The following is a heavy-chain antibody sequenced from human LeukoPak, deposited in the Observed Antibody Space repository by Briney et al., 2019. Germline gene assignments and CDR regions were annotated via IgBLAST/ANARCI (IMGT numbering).Heavy chain of an antibody. CDR3: ARAGDYYDSSGYYFGY. Sequence: ASVKVSCKASGGTFSSYVISWVRQAPGQGLEWMGWINPNSGGTNYAQKFQGWVTMTRDTSISTAYMELSRLRSDDTAVYYCARAGDYYDSSGYYFGYWGQGTLVTVSS. D-gene: IGHD3-22*01. CDR2: INPNSGGT. V-gene: IGHV1-2*04. J-gene: IGHJ4*02. CDR1: GGTFSSYV.